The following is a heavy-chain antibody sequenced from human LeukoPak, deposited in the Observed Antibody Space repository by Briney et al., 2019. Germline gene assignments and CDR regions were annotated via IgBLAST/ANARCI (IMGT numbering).Heavy chain of an antibody. CDR3: ARGPRFGELLWHWFDP. V-gene: IGHV4-34*01. CDR1: GGSFSGYY. J-gene: IGHJ5*02. Sequence: SETLSLTCAVYGGSFSGYYWSWIRQPPGKGLEWIGEINHSGSTNYNLSLKSRVTISIDTSKNQFSLKLSSVTAADTAVYYCARGPRFGELLWHWFDPWGQGTLVTVSS. CDR2: INHSGST. D-gene: IGHD3-10*01.